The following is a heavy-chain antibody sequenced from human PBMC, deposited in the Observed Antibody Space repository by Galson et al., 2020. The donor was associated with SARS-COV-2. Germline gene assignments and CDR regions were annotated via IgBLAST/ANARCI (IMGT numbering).Heavy chain of an antibody. J-gene: IGHJ4*02. Sequence: TGGSLRLSCAASGFTFSSYAMSWVRQAPGKGLEWVSAISGSGGSTYYADSVKGRFTISRDNSKNTLYLQMNSLRAEDTAVYYCAKTGSVAVAEYDYWGQGTLVTVSS. V-gene: IGHV3-23*01. CDR2: ISGSGGST. CDR3: AKTGSVAVAEYDY. D-gene: IGHD6-19*01. CDR1: GFTFSSYA.